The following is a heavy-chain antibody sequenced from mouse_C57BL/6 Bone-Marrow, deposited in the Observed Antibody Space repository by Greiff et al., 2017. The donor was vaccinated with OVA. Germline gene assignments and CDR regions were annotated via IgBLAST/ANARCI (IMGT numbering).Heavy chain of an antibody. D-gene: IGHD2-2*01. CDR2: IYPGGGYT. CDR1: GYTFTNYW. V-gene: IGHV1-63*01. Sequence: VQRVESGAELVRPGTSVKMSCKASGYTFTNYWIGWAKQRPGHGLEWIGDIYPGGGYTNYNEKFKGKATLTADKSSSTAYMQFSSLTSEDSAIYYCARYGYYYFDYWGQGTTLTVSS. CDR3: ARYGYYYFDY. J-gene: IGHJ2*01.